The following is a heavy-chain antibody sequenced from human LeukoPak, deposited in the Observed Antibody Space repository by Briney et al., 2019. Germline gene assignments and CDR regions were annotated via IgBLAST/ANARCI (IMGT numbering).Heavy chain of an antibody. D-gene: IGHD1-26*01. V-gene: IGHV4-59*08. Sequence: SETLSLTCTVSGGSISSYYWSWIRQPPGKGLEWIGYIYYSGSTNYNPSLKSRVTISVDTSKNQFSLKLSSVTAADTAVYYCARHRIGSYSSGPDVALDTWGQGQWSPSLQ. CDR3: ARHRIGSYSSGPDVALDT. J-gene: IGHJ3*02. CDR2: IYYSGST. CDR1: GGSISSYY.